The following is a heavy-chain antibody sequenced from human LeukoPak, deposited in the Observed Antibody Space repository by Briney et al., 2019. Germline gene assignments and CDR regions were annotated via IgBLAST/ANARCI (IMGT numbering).Heavy chain of an antibody. CDR1: GGSISSGDYY. CDR3: ARRGELLDFDY. D-gene: IGHD1-26*01. CDR2: IYYSGST. J-gene: IGHJ5*01. Sequence: SETLSLTCTVSGGSISSGDYYWSWIRQPPGKGLEWIGYIYYSGSTNYNPSLKSRVTISVDTSKNQFSLKLSSVTAADTAVYYCARRGELLDFDYWXXXXXXTVS. V-gene: IGHV4-61*08.